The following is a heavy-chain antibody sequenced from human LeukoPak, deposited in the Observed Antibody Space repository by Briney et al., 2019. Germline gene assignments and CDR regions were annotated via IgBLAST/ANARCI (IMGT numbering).Heavy chain of an antibody. V-gene: IGHV3-30*04. CDR2: TSFDGGVK. J-gene: IGHJ4*02. CDR1: GFTFSSYS. D-gene: IGHD7-27*01. CDR3: AKDGGLWVSAHWGDS. Sequence: SGGSLRLSCAASGFTFSSYSMQWVRQAPGEGLEWVAVTSFDGGVKFYADSVKGRFTVSRDNSKNTLFLQMNSLRAEDTAVYYCAKDGGLWVSAHWGDSWGRGTLVAVSS.